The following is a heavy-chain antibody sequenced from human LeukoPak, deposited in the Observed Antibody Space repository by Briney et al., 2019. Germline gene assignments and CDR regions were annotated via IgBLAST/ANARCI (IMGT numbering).Heavy chain of an antibody. CDR3: ARRTPFNGSGNYEYYFDY. Sequence: PSETLSLTCTVSGGSISSSTYYWGWIRQPPGKGLEWIGSIYYSGSTYYNPSLKSRVTISVDTSKNQFSLKLSSVTAADTAVHYCARRTPFNGSGNYEYYFDYWGQGTLVTVSS. J-gene: IGHJ4*02. D-gene: IGHD3-10*01. V-gene: IGHV4-39*01. CDR1: GGSISSSTYY. CDR2: IYYSGST.